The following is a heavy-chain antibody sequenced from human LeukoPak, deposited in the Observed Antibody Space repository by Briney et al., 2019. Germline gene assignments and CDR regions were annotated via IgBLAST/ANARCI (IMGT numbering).Heavy chain of an antibody. CDR2: IRSKAYGGIT. CDR1: GFTFSDYA. D-gene: IGHD1-14*01. J-gene: IGHJ4*02. V-gene: IGHV3-49*04. Sequence: PGGSLRLSCTPSGFTFSDYAMSWVRQTPGKGLEWVGFIRSKAYGGITEYAASVKGGFTISRDDSKSIAYLQMNSLKTEDTSFYYCTNGLTMNPFDYWGQGTLVTVSS. CDR3: TNGLTMNPFDY.